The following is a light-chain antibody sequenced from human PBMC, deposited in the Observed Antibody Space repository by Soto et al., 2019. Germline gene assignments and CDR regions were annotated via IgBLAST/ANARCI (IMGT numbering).Light chain of an antibody. CDR2: AAS. J-gene: IGKJ1*01. CDR3: QQGYSTPCT. V-gene: IGKV1-39*01. Sequence: DIQMTQSPSSLSASVGDRVTITCRASQSISSYLHWYQQKPGKAPKLLIYAASNLQTGVPSRFSASGSGTDFTLTSYSLQPEDCATYYCQQGYSTPCTFGQGTKVEIK. CDR1: QSISSY.